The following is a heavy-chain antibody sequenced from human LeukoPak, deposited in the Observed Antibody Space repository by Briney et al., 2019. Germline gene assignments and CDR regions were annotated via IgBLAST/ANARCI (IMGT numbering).Heavy chain of an antibody. Sequence: GGSLRLSCAASGFTLRTYVMSWVRQAPGKGLEWVSAISGSGGSTYYADSVKGRFTISRDNSKNTLYLQMNSLRAEDTAVYFCARGRAVVSPNFFDYWGQGTLVTVSS. V-gene: IGHV3-23*01. CDR1: GFTLRTYV. J-gene: IGHJ4*02. D-gene: IGHD3-10*01. CDR3: ARGRAVVSPNFFDY. CDR2: ISGSGGST.